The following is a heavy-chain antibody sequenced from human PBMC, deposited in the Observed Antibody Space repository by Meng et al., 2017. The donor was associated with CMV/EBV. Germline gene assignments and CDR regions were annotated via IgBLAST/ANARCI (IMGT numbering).Heavy chain of an antibody. D-gene: IGHD6-19*01. V-gene: IGHV1-69*05. CDR1: GGTFSSYA. J-gene: IGHJ4*02. CDR3: ARSSQWLLPNLDH. Sequence: SVKVSCKTSGGTFSSYAFIWVRQAPGQGLEWMAGIVPIFGTTDYAQKFQGRVTPTTDESTSTAYMELSSLTSEDTAVYYCARSSQWLLPNLDHWGQGTLVTVSS. CDR2: IVPIFGTT.